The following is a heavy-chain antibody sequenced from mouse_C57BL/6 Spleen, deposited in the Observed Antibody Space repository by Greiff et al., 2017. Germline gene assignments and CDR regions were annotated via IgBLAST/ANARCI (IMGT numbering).Heavy chain of an antibody. V-gene: IGHV1-5*01. CDR3: TTRGDMIKDWFAY. CDR1: GYTFTSYW. CDR2: IYPGNSDT. J-gene: IGHJ3*01. Sequence: EVLLVESGTVLARPGASVKMSCKTSGYTFTSYWMHWVKQRPGQGLEWIGAIYPGNSDTSYNQKFKGKAKLTAVTSASTAYMELSSLTNEDSAVYYCTTRGDMIKDWFAYWGQGTLVTVSA. D-gene: IGHD2-4*01.